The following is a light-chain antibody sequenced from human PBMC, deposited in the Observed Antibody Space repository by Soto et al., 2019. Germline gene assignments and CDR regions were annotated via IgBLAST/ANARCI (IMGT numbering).Light chain of an antibody. CDR3: MQGTHWPWT. J-gene: IGKJ1*01. CDR2: EVS. V-gene: IGKV2-30*02. Sequence: DVVLTQSPLSLPVTLGQPASISCRSSQNLIHSDGSTYLSWFQQRPGQSPRRLIYEVSDRDSGVPDRFSGSGSGTDFTLKISRVEAEDVGVYYCMQGTHWPWTFGQGTKVEIK. CDR1: QNLIHSDGSTY.